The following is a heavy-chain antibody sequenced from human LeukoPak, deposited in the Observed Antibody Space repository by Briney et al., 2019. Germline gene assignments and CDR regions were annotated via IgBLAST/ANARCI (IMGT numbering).Heavy chain of an antibody. D-gene: IGHD6-6*01. CDR1: GYTFTGYY. CDR3: ARVEYSSSFGLGY. J-gene: IGHJ4*02. V-gene: IGHV1-2*02. Sequence: ASVNVSCKASGYTFTGYYMHWVRQAPGQGLEWMGWINPNSGGTNYAQKFQGRVTMTRDTSISTAYMELSRLRSDDTAVYYCARVEYSSSFGLGYWGQGTLVTVSS. CDR2: INPNSGGT.